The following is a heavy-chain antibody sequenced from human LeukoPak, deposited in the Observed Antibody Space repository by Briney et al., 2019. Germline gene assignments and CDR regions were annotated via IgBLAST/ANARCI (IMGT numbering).Heavy chain of an antibody. Sequence: GSLRLSCAASGFTFTNHAMQWVRQAPGKGLEYVSAISDNGGSTYYANSVKGRFTISRDNSKNTVYLQMDSLRAEDMAVYYCARAGVIRYVAWLINYYMDVWGKGTTVTVSS. V-gene: IGHV3-64*01. CDR3: ARAGVIRYVAWLINYYMDV. CDR2: ISDNGGST. D-gene: IGHD3-9*01. CDR1: GFTFTNHA. J-gene: IGHJ6*03.